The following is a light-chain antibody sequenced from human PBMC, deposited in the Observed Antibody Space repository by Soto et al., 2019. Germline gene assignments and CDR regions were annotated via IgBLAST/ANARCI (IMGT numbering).Light chain of an antibody. J-gene: IGLJ2*01. CDR1: SSDVGAYNY. CDR2: DVT. CDR3: SSYTTIKTVI. Sequence: QSALAQPASVSGSPGQSITISCTGTSSDVGAYNYVSWYHQHHPGKAPELIIYDVTDRPSGVSTRFSGSKSGNTASLTISGLRAEDEGDYYCSSYTTIKTVIFGRGTQLTVL. V-gene: IGLV2-14*01.